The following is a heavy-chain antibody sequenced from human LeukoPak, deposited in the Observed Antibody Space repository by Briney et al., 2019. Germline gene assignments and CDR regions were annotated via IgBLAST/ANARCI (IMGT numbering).Heavy chain of an antibody. Sequence: GGSLRLSYAASGFTFSASYRHWVRQAPGKGLEWVALVSNDGGIKYYGASVRGRFTISRDNPENTLYLQMNSLRADDTAVYYCARDESPEGFDYWGQGTLVTVSS. D-gene: IGHD1-14*01. J-gene: IGHJ4*02. V-gene: IGHV3-30*03. CDR2: VSNDGGIK. CDR1: GFTFSASY. CDR3: ARDESPEGFDY.